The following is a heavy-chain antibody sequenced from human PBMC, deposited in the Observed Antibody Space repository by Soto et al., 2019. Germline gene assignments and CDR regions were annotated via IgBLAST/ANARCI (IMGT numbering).Heavy chain of an antibody. CDR1: GDSLSYGHW. D-gene: IGHD3-3*01. CDR3: AIVLAGTWAAIDY. V-gene: IGHV4-4*02. Sequence: QVHLQQSGPGLLKPSETLSLTCGVSGDSLSYGHWWRWVRQPPGKGLEWVGEISQAATTNYNPSLKSRLTGTVAQSSIQVSVALRSVTAADLAVYDCAIVLAGTWAAIDYWGQGILVTVA. CDR2: ISQAATT. J-gene: IGHJ4*02.